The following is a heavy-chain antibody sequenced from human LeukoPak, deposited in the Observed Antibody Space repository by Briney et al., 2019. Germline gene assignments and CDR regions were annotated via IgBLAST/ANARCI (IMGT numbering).Heavy chain of an antibody. CDR2: IYDSGST. J-gene: IGHJ4*02. V-gene: IGHV4-30-2*01. D-gene: IGHD5-12*01. Sequence: NPSETLSLTCTVSGDSISSGGYYWTWIRQPPGKSLEWIGYIYDSGSTYSNPSLKSRVTISVDRSKNQFSLKLSSVTAADTAVYYCARDPLRGGYDLDYFDYWGQGTLVTVSS. CDR3: ARDPLRGGYDLDYFDY. CDR1: GDSISSGGYY.